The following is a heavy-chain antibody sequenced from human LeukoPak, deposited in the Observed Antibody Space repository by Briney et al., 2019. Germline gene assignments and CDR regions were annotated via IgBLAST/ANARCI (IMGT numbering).Heavy chain of an antibody. CDR2: INPNSGGT. Sequence: GASVKVSCKASGYTLTGYYMHWVRQAPRQGLEWMGWINPNSGGTNYAQKFQGWVTMTRDTSISTAYMELSRLRSDDTAVYYCARERITMVRGVLYYYGMDVWGKGTTVTVSS. CDR3: ARERITMVRGVLYYYGMDV. CDR1: GYTLTGYY. J-gene: IGHJ6*04. D-gene: IGHD3-10*01. V-gene: IGHV1-2*04.